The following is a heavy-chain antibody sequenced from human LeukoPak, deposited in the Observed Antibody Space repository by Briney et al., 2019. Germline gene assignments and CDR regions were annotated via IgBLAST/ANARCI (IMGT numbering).Heavy chain of an antibody. D-gene: IGHD3-22*01. CDR3: AKGHYFDSSGAYSYNDY. Sequence: GGSLRLSCAASGFTVSSYYMGWVRQAPGKGLEWVAIISYDGSNKYYGDAVKGRFTISRDNSEKMVFLQMNSLRVEDTATYYCAKGHYFDSSGAYSYNDYWGQGILVTVSS. CDR2: ISYDGSNK. J-gene: IGHJ4*02. CDR1: GFTVSSYY. V-gene: IGHV3-30*18.